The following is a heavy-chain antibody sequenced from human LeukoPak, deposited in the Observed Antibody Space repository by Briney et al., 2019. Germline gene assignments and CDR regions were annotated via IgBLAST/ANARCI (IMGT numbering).Heavy chain of an antibody. CDR3: ARDTLIAVAKIDFDC. CDR1: GFTFSSYS. V-gene: IGHV3-21*01. CDR2: ISSSSSYI. D-gene: IGHD6-19*01. J-gene: IGHJ4*02. Sequence: GGSLRLSCAASGFTFSSYSMNWVRQAPGKGLEWVSSISSSSSYIYYADSVKGRFTISRDNAKNSLYLQMNSLRAEDTAVYYCARDTLIAVAKIDFDCWGQGTLVTVSS.